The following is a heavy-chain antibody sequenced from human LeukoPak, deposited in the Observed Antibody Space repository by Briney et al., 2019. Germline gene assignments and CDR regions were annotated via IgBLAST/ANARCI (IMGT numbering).Heavy chain of an antibody. V-gene: IGHV3-23*01. CDR2: ISGSGGTT. D-gene: IGHD3-22*01. CDR1: GFTFSSYA. CDR3: ARADSSGYYRLGAFDI. J-gene: IGHJ3*02. Sequence: GGSPRLSCAASGFTFSSYAMSWVRQAPGKGLEWVSGISGSGGTTYSVDSVKGHFTISRDNSKNTLYLQMNSLRAEGTAVYWCARADSSGYYRLGAFDIWGQGTIVTVSS.